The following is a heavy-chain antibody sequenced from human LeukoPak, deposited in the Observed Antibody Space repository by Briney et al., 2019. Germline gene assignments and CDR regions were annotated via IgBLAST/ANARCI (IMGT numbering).Heavy chain of an antibody. V-gene: IGHV4-59*08. D-gene: IGHD6-19*01. Sequence: SETLSLTCTVSGGSISSYYWSWIRQPPGKGLEWIGYIYYSGSTNYNPSLKSRVTISVDTSKNQFSLKLSSVTAADTAVYYCARYVPAVAGSPIDYWGQGTLVTVSS. J-gene: IGHJ4*02. CDR3: ARYVPAVAGSPIDY. CDR2: IYYSGST. CDR1: GGSISSYY.